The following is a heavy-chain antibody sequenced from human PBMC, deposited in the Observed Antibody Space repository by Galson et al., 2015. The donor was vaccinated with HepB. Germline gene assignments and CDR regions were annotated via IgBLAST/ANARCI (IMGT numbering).Heavy chain of an antibody. J-gene: IGHJ2*01. CDR1: GFTLRRYA. D-gene: IGHD6-6*01. CDR2: ISGSGGST. CDR3: AKAVSSSSVWYFDL. V-gene: IGHV3-23*01. Sequence: SLRLSCAASGFTLRRYAMSWVRQAPGKGLEWVSGISGSGGSTYYADSVKGRFTISRDDSKNTLFLQMNSLRAEDTAVYYCAKAVSSSSVWYFDLWGRGTLVTVSS.